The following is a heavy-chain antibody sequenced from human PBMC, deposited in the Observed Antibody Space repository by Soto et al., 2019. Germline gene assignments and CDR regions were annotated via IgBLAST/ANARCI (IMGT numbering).Heavy chain of an antibody. V-gene: IGHV1-46*01. Sequence: QVQLVQSGAEVKKPGASVKVSCKASGYTFTRYYIHWVRQAPGQGLEWMGIINPSGGSTSYAQKFQDRVTMTRDTSTSTVYMELSSLRSEDTAVYYCARGDNILTGYYKASFDYWGQGTLVTVSS. CDR1: GYTFTRYY. CDR3: ARGDNILTGYYKASFDY. J-gene: IGHJ4*02. D-gene: IGHD3-9*01. CDR2: INPSGGST.